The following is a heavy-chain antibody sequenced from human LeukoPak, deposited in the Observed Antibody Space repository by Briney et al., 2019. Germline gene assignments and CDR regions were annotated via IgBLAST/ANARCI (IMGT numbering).Heavy chain of an antibody. CDR3: AKDRGTREGDVWSGSYDY. CDR1: GFTFDDYT. Sequence: GGSLRLSCAASGFTFDDYTMHWVRQAPGKGLEWVSLISRDGGSTYYADSVKGRFTISRDNSKNSLYLQMNSLRTEDTALYYCAKDRGTREGDVWSGSYDYWGQGTLVADSS. CDR2: ISRDGGST. V-gene: IGHV3-43*01. J-gene: IGHJ4*02. D-gene: IGHD3-3*01.